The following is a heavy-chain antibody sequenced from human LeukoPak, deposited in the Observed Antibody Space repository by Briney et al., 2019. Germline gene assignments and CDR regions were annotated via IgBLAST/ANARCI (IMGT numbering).Heavy chain of an antibody. CDR2: ISYDGSNK. Sequence: GGSLRLSCGASGFTFSSYGMHWVRQAPGKGLEWVAVISYDGSNKYYADSVKGRFTISRDNSKNTLYLQMNSLRAEDTAVYYCAKDSSVAAPYGMDVWGQGTTVTVSS. CDR3: AKDSSVAAPYGMDV. D-gene: IGHD6-19*01. CDR1: GFTFSSYG. J-gene: IGHJ6*02. V-gene: IGHV3-30*18.